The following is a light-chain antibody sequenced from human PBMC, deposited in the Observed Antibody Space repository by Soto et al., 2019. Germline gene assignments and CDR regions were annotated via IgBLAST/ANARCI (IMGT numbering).Light chain of an antibody. J-gene: IGLJ2*01. CDR3: SSYTSSSTPVV. CDR1: GSDVGAYNY. V-gene: IGLV2-14*01. CDR2: EVT. Sequence: QSALTQPASVSGSPGQSITISCTGSGSDVGAYNYVSWYQQHPGKAPKLMVFEVTNRPSGVSDRFSGSKSGNTASLTISRLQAEDEAVYYCSSYTSSSTPVVFGGGTKVTVL.